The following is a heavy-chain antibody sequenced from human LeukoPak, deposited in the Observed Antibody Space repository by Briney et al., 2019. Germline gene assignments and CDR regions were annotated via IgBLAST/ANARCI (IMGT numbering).Heavy chain of an antibody. V-gene: IGHV3-30-3*01. CDR1: GFTFSSYA. D-gene: IGHD4-17*01. CDR3: ARDGTTVTTLRLPDYYYYYMDV. Sequence: GGSLRLSCAASGFTFSSYAMHWVRQAPGKGLEWVAVISYDGSNKYYADSVKGRFTISRDNSKNTLYLQMNSLRAEDTAVYYCARDGTTVTTLRLPDYYYYYMDVWGKGTTVTVSS. CDR2: ISYDGSNK. J-gene: IGHJ6*03.